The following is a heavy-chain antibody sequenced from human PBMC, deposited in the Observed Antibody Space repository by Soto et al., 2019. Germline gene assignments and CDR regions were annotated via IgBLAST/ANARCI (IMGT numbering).Heavy chain of an antibody. V-gene: IGHV3-30*18. J-gene: IGHJ6*02. CDR2: MSYDGTDK. CDR1: GFTFSTYG. D-gene: IGHD2-21*01. CDR3: AKDLRMIGFCGMDV. Sequence: PGGSLRLSCAASGFTFSTYGMHWVRQAPGKGLEWVAAMSYDGTDKDYADSVKGRFTISRDNSKNTLYLEMNSLRAEDTAAYYCAKDLRMIGFCGMDVWGQGTTVTVS.